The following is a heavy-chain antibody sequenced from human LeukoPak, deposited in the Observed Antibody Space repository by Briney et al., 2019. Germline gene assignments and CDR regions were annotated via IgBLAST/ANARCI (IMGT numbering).Heavy chain of an antibody. V-gene: IGHV4-59*01. Sequence: SETLSLTCTVSGGSISPYYWSWVRQPPQKGLEWIGYVYYTGTTEYRPSLKSRVTMSVDMSKNQFSLRLASVTPSDTGVYFCARNSGHSSGFYRLDFWGQGIPVTVSS. CDR2: VYYTGTT. J-gene: IGHJ4*02. D-gene: IGHD3-3*01. CDR3: ARNSGHSSGFYRLDF. CDR1: GGSISPYY.